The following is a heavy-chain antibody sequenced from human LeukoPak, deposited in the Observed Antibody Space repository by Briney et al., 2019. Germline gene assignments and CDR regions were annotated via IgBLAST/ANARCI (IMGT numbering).Heavy chain of an antibody. J-gene: IGHJ4*02. CDR2: ISGSGGST. V-gene: IGHV3-23*01. D-gene: IGHD1-26*01. Sequence: PGGSLRLSCAASRFTFSSYAMSWVRQAPGKGLEWVSAISGSGGSTYYADSVKGRFTISRDNSKNTLYLQMNSLRAEDTAVYYCAKSAGELLLLYYFDYWGQGTLVTVSS. CDR3: AKSAGELLLLYYFDY. CDR1: RFTFSSYA.